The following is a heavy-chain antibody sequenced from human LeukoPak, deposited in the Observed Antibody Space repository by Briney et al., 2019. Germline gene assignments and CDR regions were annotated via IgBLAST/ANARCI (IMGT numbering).Heavy chain of an antibody. D-gene: IGHD3-22*01. CDR1: GFTFSSYW. V-gene: IGHV3-74*01. CDR2: INSDGSST. Sequence: LSGGSLRLSCAASGFTFSSYWMHWVRQAPGKGLVWVSRINSDGSSTSYADSVKGRFTISRDNAKNSLYLQMNSLRAEDTAVYYCARDTYYYDSSGYQYSAYWGQGTLVTVSS. CDR3: ARDTYYYDSSGYQYSAY. J-gene: IGHJ4*02.